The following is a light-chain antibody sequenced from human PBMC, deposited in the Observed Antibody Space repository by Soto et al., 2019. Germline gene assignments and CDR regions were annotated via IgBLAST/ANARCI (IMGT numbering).Light chain of an antibody. Sequence: QSALTQPASVSGSPGQSITISCTGTSSDVGGYSYVSWYQQHPGKTPKLVIFEVNYRPSGVSDRFSGSKSGNTASLTITGLQAEDEADYYCTSCITANTRCVFGSGTKVTVL. CDR1: SSDVGGYSY. CDR3: TSCITANTRCV. V-gene: IGLV2-14*01. CDR2: EVN. J-gene: IGLJ1*01.